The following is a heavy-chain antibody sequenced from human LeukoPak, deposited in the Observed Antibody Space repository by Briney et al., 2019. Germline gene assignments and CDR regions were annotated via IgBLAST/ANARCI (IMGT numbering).Heavy chain of an antibody. V-gene: IGHV4-38-2*01. Sequence: SETLSLTCSVSGYSINSGYHWGWIRQPPGKGLEWIAIMHHTGSTHYNPSLQSRVTISIDTSKNHFSLKLRSMSAADTAVYYCASLGYSSSSGKVDYWGQGTLVTVSS. CDR1: GYSINSGYH. CDR3: ASLGYSSSSGKVDY. D-gene: IGHD6-6*01. J-gene: IGHJ4*02. CDR2: MHHTGST.